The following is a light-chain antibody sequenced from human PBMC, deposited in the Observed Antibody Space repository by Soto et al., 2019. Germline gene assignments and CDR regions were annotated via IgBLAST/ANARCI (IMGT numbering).Light chain of an antibody. CDR2: DAT. CDR3: QQHNRLIT. CDR1: QTIDSW. J-gene: IGKJ5*01. V-gene: IGKV1-5*01. Sequence: DIQMTHSPSILSAYVGDIVTITCRASQTIDSWVAWYQQKPGKAPKLLVYDATSLESGVSSRFSGSGYGTDFTLSINNLQPDDFATYYCQQHNRLITFGQGTRLEIK.